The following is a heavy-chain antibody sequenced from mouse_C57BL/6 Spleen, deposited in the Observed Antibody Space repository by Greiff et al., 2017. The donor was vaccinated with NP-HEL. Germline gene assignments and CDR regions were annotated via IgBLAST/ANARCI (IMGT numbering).Heavy chain of an antibody. V-gene: IGHV1-52*01. CDR2: IDPSDSET. CDR3: ARGVYGNYNDY. CDR1: GYTFTSYW. J-gene: IGHJ2*01. D-gene: IGHD2-1*01. Sequence: QVQLQQPGAELVRPGSSVKLSCKASGYTFTSYWMHWVKQRPIQGLEWIGNIDPSDSETHYNQKFKDKATLTVDKSSSTAYMQLSSLTSEDAAVYYCARGVYGNYNDYWGQGTTLTVSS.